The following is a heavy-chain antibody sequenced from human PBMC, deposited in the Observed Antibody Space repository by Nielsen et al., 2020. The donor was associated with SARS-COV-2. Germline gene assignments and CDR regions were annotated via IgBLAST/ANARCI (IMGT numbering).Heavy chain of an antibody. CDR2: INTNTGNP. CDR3: ARGGPGSIAARPRWFDP. D-gene: IGHD6-6*01. J-gene: IGHJ5*02. CDR1: GYTFTSYA. V-gene: IGHV7-4-1*02. Sequence: ASVKVSCKASGYTFTSYAMNWVRQAPGQGLEWMGWINTNTGNPTYAQGFTGRFVFSLDTSVSTAYLQISSLKAEDTAVYYCARGGPGSIAARPRWFDPWGQGTLVTVSS.